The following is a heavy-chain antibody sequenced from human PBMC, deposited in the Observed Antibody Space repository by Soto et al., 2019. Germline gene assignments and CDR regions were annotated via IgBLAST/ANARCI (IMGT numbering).Heavy chain of an antibody. CDR1: GYTLTTNY. J-gene: IGHJ4*02. V-gene: IGHV1-46*03. Sequence: QVQLMQSGSEVKKPGASVKVSCRASGYTLTTNYLHWVRQAPGQGLEWVAMINPRSGGNTNYAQKCKGRVAVTSDTSTTVYLELNSLSSDDTAVYYCARGEVSSSGWLFDFWGQGTLVTVSS. D-gene: IGHD6-19*01. CDR3: ARGEVSSSGWLFDF. CDR2: INPRSGGNT.